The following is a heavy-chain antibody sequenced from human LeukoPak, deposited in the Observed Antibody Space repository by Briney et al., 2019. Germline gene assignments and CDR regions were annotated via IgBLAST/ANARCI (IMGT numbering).Heavy chain of an antibody. CDR2: IDPSDSYT. CDR1: GYSLTSYW. CDR3: ARLPKSNYDSSGYSDY. V-gene: IGHV5-10-1*01. D-gene: IGHD3-22*01. Sequence: GESLKISCKGSGYSLTSYWIGWVRQMPGKGLEWMGRIDPSDSYTNYSPSFQGHVTISADKSISTAYLQWSSLKASDTAMYYCARLPKSNYDSSGYSDYWGQGTLVTVSS. J-gene: IGHJ4*02.